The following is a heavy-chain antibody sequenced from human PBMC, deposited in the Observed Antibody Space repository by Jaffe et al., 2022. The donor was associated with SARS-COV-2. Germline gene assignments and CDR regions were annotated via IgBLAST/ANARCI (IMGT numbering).Heavy chain of an antibody. CDR1: GFTFSSYA. CDR3: AREGNCSGGSCYSLLIYYYYYMDV. D-gene: IGHD2-15*01. Sequence: QVQLVESGGGVVQPGRSLRLSCAASGFTFSSYAMHWVRQAPGKGLEWVAVISYDGSNKYYADSVKGRFTISRDNSKNTLYLQMNSLRAEDTAVYYCAREGNCSGGSCYSLLIYYYYYMDVWGKGTTVTVSS. V-gene: IGHV3-30*04. CDR2: ISYDGSNK. J-gene: IGHJ6*03.